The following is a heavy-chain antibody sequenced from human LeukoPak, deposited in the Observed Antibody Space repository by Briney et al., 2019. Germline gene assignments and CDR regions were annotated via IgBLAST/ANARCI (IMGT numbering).Heavy chain of an antibody. CDR1: GGSISSGVYY. CDR3: ARDRGCSSTSCYTDAFDI. CDR2: IYYSGST. Sequence: SETLSLTCTVSGGSISSGVYYWSWIRQHPGKGLEWIGYIYYSGSTYYNPSLKSRVTISVDTSKNQFSLKLSSVTAADTAVYYCARDRGCSSTSCYTDAFDIWGQGTMVTVSS. D-gene: IGHD2-2*02. V-gene: IGHV4-31*03. J-gene: IGHJ3*02.